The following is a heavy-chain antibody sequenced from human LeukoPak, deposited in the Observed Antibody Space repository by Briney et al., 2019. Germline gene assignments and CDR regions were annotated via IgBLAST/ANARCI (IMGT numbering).Heavy chain of an antibody. CDR3: ARASEYGSGSYSY. Sequence: SETLSLTCTVSGGSISSSSYYWGWIRQPPGKGLEWIGSIYYSGSTYYNPSLKSRVTISVDTSKNQFSLKLSSVTAADTAVYYCARASEYGSGSYSYWGQGTLVTVSS. D-gene: IGHD3-10*01. J-gene: IGHJ4*02. CDR2: IYYSGST. V-gene: IGHV4-39*07. CDR1: GGSISSSSYY.